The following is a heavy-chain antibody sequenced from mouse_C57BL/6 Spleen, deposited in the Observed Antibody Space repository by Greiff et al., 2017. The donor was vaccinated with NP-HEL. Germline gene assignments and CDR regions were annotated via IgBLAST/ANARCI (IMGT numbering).Heavy chain of an antibody. CDR2: IYPRSGNT. D-gene: IGHD2-3*01. J-gene: IGHJ3*01. Sequence: VQLQQSGAELARPGASVKLSCKASGYTFTSYGISWVKQRTGQGLEWIGEIYPRSGNTYYNEKFKGKATLTADKSSSTAYMELRSLTSEDSAVYFCARSGVYGGYPFAYWGQGTLVTVSA. V-gene: IGHV1-81*01. CDR1: GYTFTSYG. CDR3: ARSGVYGGYPFAY.